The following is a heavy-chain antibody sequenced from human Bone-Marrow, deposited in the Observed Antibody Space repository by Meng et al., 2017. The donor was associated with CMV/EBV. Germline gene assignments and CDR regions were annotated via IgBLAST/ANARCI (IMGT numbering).Heavy chain of an antibody. Sequence: GGSLRLSCAASGFTFDDYGMSWVRQAPGKGLEWVANIKQDGSEKYYVDSVKGRFTISRDNAKNSLYLQMNSLRAEDTAVYYCARDRQLRRLRPSSADVWGQGTTVTVSS. CDR1: GFTFDDYG. CDR3: ARDRQLRRLRPSSADV. D-gene: IGHD3-3*01. CDR2: IKQDGSEK. V-gene: IGHV3-7*01. J-gene: IGHJ6*02.